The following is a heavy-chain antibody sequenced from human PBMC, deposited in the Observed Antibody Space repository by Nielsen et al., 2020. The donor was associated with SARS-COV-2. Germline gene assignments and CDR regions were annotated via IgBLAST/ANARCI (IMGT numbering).Heavy chain of an antibody. CDR2: ISSSSSTI. V-gene: IGHV3-48*04. J-gene: IGHJ5*02. D-gene: IGHD1-1*01. Sequence: GGSLRLSCAASGFTFSSYSMNWVRQAPGKGLEWVSYISSSSSTIYYADSVKGRFTISRDNAKNSLYLQMNSLRAEDTAVYYCARGYLRGTPQRNWFDPWGQGTLVTVSS. CDR3: ARGYLRGTPQRNWFDP. CDR1: GFTFSSYS.